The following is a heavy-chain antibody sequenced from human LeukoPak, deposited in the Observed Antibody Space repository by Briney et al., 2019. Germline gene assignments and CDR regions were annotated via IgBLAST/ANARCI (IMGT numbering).Heavy chain of an antibody. CDR1: GFTCSSYA. Sequence: GGSLRLSCAASGFTCSSYAMSWVHQAPGKGLESVSAISGSGGSTYYADSVKGRFTISRDNSKNTLYLQMNSLRAEDTAVYYCAKDDPQQPFDYWGRGTLVTVSS. V-gene: IGHV3-23*01. D-gene: IGHD1/OR15-1a*01. J-gene: IGHJ4*02. CDR3: AKDDPQQPFDY. CDR2: ISGSGGST.